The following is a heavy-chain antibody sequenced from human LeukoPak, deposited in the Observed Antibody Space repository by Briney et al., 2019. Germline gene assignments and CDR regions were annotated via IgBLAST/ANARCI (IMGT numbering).Heavy chain of an antibody. CDR3: ARGGGGSYSADAFDI. Sequence: PGASVKVSCKASGYTFTGYYMHWVRQAPGQGLEWMGGIIPIFGTANYAQKFQGRVTITTDESTSTAYMELSSLRSEDTAVYYCARGGGGSYSADAFDIWGQGTMVTVSS. D-gene: IGHD1-26*01. V-gene: IGHV1-69*05. J-gene: IGHJ3*02. CDR2: IIPIFGTA. CDR1: GYTFTGYY.